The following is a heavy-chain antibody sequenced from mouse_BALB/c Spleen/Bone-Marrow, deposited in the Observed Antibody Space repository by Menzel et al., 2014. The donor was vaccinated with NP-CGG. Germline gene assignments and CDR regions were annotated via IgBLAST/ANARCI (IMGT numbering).Heavy chain of an antibody. CDR1: GYTFTSYD. Sequence: QVHVKQSGPELVKPGDLVKISCKASGYTFTSYDINWVKQRPGQGLEWIGWIYPGDGSTKYNEKFKGKATLTADKSSSTAYMQLSSLTSENSAVYFCARSGDSSGYGFAYWGQGTLVTVSA. V-gene: IGHV1S56*01. J-gene: IGHJ3*01. D-gene: IGHD3-2*01. CDR2: IYPGDGST. CDR3: ARSGDSSGYGFAY.